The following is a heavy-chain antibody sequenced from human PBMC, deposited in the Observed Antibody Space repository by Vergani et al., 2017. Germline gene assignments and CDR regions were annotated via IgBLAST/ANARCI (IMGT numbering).Heavy chain of an antibody. V-gene: IGHV3-21*01. CDR3: ARVGFTEPSSVVVTATTPEDY. CDR1: GFTFSSYS. CDR2: ISSSSSYI. D-gene: IGHD2-21*02. Sequence: EVQLVESGGGLVKPGGSLRLSCAASGFTFSSYSMNWVRQAPGKGLEWVSSISSSSSYIYYADSVKGRFTSSRDNAKNSLYLQMNSLRAEDTAVYYCARVGFTEPSSVVVTATTPEDYWGQGTLVTVSS. J-gene: IGHJ4*02.